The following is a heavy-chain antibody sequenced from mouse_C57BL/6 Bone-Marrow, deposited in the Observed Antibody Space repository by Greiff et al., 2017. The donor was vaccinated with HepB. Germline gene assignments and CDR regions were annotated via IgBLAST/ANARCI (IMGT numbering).Heavy chain of an antibody. Sequence: VKLQESGPELVKPGASVKISCKASGYSFTSYYIHWVKQRPGQGLEWIGWIYPGSGNTKYNEKFKGKATLTADTSSSTAYMQLSSLTSEDSAVYYCARLDWPFDYWGQGTTLTVSS. D-gene: IGHD4-1*01. J-gene: IGHJ2*01. CDR2: IYPGSGNT. CDR1: GYSFTSYY. CDR3: ARLDWPFDY. V-gene: IGHV1-66*01.